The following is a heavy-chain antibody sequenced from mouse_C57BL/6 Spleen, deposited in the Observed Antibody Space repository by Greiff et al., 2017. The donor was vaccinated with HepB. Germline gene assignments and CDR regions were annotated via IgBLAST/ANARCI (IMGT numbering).Heavy chain of an antibody. Sequence: EVKLMESGGGLVQPKGSLKLSCAASGFSFNTYAMNWVRQAPGKGLEWVARIRSKSNNYATYYADSVKDRFTISRDDSESMLYLQMNNLKTEDTAMYYCVRGALRGFDYWGQGTTLTVSS. J-gene: IGHJ2*01. V-gene: IGHV10-1*01. CDR2: IRSKSNNYAT. D-gene: IGHD1-1*01. CDR1: GFSFNTYA. CDR3: VRGALRGFDY.